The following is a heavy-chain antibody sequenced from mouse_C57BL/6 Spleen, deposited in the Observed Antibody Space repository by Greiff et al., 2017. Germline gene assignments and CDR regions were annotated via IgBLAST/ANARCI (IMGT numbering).Heavy chain of an antibody. CDR1: GYAFSSYW. CDR2: SYPGDGAT. J-gene: IGHJ4*01. CDR3: EIQRPRYAMDY. V-gene: IGHV1-80*01. Sequence: QVQLQQSGAELVKPGASVKLSCKASGYAFSSYWMNWVKQSPGKGLEWIGQSYPGDGATYYNGKFKGQATLTADKSSSNAYLQLSSLPSEDSAVYVCEIQRPRYAMDYWGQGTSVTVSS.